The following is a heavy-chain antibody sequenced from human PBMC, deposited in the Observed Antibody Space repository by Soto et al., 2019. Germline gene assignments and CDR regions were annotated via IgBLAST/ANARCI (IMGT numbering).Heavy chain of an antibody. J-gene: IGHJ6*02. CDR1: GYTFTSHG. CDR3: ARVSDCRSTSCFFPPHF. V-gene: IGHV1-3*01. Sequence: ASVKASCKASGYTFTSHGIHWVRQAPGQSLEWTGWINAGNGNTKYSEKFQGRVTITRDTSASTAYMEMNSLRAEDTAVYYCARVSDCRSTSCFFPPHFWGQGTTVTVSS. CDR2: INAGNGNT. D-gene: IGHD2-2*01.